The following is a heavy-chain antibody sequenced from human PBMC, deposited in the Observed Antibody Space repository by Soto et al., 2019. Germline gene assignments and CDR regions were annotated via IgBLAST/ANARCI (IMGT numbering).Heavy chain of an antibody. CDR1: GLSLSSYS. CDR3: ARGDYEFWSGYIYYYGMDV. V-gene: IGHV3-48*02. CDR2: ISSSSSTI. D-gene: IGHD3-3*01. Sequence: GSLRLPGVPAGLSLSSYSMIWVRKAPGRGLEWVSYISSSSSTIYYADSVKGRFTIPRDNAKNSLYLQMNRLRDEDTAVYYCARGDYEFWSGYIYYYGMDVWGQGTTVTVSS. J-gene: IGHJ6*02.